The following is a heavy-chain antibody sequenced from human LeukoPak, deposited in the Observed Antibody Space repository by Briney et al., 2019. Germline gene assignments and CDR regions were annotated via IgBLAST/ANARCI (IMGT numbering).Heavy chain of an antibody. CDR3: ARDLDYYGSGSYSLDY. CDR2: ISYDGSNK. V-gene: IGHV3-30*04. CDR1: GFTFSSYA. D-gene: IGHD3-10*01. Sequence: PGGSLRLSCAASGFTFSSYAMHWVRQAPGKGPEWVAVISYDGSNKYYADSVKGRFTISRDNSKNTLYLQMNSLRAEDTAVYYCARDLDYYGSGSYSLDYWGQGTLVTVSS. J-gene: IGHJ4*02.